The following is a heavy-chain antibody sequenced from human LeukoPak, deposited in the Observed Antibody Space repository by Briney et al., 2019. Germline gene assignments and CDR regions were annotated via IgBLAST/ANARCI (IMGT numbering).Heavy chain of an antibody. V-gene: IGHV1-24*01. J-gene: IGHJ6*02. CDR2: FDPEDGET. CDR3: ATVPWILPAAMEHYYYYGMDV. Sequence: GASVKVSCKVSGYTLTELSMHWVRQAPGKGLEWMGGFDPEDGETIYAQKFQGRVAMTEDTSTDTAYMELSSLRSEDTAVYYCATVPWILPAAMEHYYYYGMDVWGQGTTVTVSS. CDR1: GYTLTELS. D-gene: IGHD2-2*01.